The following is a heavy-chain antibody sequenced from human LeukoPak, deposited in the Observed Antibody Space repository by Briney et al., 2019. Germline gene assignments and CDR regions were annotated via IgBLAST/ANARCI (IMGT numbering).Heavy chain of an antibody. CDR2: IRLDGVTT. D-gene: IGHD3-3*01. CDR1: GFTFSTYG. CDR3: AKAYETRH. Sequence: GGSLRLSCAASGFTFSTYGMHWVRQAPGKGLEWVAFIRLDGVTTYHADSVKGRFTISRDNSKNTLYLQMNSLRTEDTAMYYCAKAYETRHWGQGTLVIVSS. V-gene: IGHV3-30*02. J-gene: IGHJ1*01.